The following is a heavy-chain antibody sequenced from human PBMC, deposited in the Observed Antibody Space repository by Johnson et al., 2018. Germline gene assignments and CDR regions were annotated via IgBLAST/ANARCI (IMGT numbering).Heavy chain of an antibody. V-gene: IGHV1-8*01. CDR2: MNPNRGHT. CDR1: GYTFITYE. D-gene: IGHD6-13*01. CDR3: ARRSGGSRQLPTYHYYYYMDV. J-gene: IGHJ6*03. Sequence: QVQLVESGAEVQKPGASVKVSCKASGYTFITYEISWVRQAAGQGLEWMGWMNPNRGHTGSAETFQGRVTMTRDTSISPAYMVLRSLRSDDTAVYYCARRSGGSRQLPTYHYYYYMDVWGKGTTVTVSS.